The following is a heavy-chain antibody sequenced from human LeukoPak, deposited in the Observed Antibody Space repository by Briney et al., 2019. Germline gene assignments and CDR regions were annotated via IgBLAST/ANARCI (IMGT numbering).Heavy chain of an antibody. CDR2: ISYDGSNK. D-gene: IGHD6-19*01. CDR3: ARGLYSSGWSNYFDY. Sequence: GGSLRLSCVASGFIFSSYSMNWVRQAPGKGLEWVAVISYDGSNKYYADSVKGRFTISRDNSKNTLYLQMNSLRAEDTAVYYCARGLYSSGWSNYFDYWGQGTLVTVSS. CDR1: GFIFSSYS. V-gene: IGHV3-30*03. J-gene: IGHJ4*02.